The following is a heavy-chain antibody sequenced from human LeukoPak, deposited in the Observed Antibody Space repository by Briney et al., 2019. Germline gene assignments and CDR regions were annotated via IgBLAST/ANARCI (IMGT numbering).Heavy chain of an antibody. CDR2: LDPEGGEA. CDR1: GYTLSDLA. CDR3: ATRNFGDYGAFDI. Sequence: ASVKVSCKVSGYTLSDLAMHWVRQAPGKGLEWMGGLDPEGGEAIYAQPLQGRVTMTVDTSSDTAYMVLSSLRSEDTAVYYCATRNFGDYGAFDIWGQGTMVTVSS. D-gene: IGHD4-17*01. V-gene: IGHV1-24*01. J-gene: IGHJ3*02.